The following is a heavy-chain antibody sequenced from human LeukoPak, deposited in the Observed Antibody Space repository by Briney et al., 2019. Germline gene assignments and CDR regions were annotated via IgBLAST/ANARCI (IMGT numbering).Heavy chain of an antibody. Sequence: SETLSLTCAVSGGSISSSNWWSWVRQPPGKGLGWIGEIYHSGSTNYSPSLKGRVTISVDKSKNQFSLKLSSVTAADTVVYYCARAIVVAATPFLYYYYGMDVWGQGTTVIVSS. CDR2: IYHSGST. CDR3: ARAIVVAATPFLYYYYGMDV. D-gene: IGHD2-15*01. J-gene: IGHJ6*02. CDR1: GGSISSSNW. V-gene: IGHV4-4*02.